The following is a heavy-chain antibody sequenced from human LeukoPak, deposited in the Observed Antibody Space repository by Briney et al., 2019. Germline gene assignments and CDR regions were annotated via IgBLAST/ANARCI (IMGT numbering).Heavy chain of an antibody. CDR2: ISSNSDYI. CDR1: GFTFSSYS. Sequence: PGGSLRLSCAASGFTFSSYSMNWVRQAPGKGLEWVSSISSNSDYIYYGDSVKGRFTISRDNSKNTLYLQMNSLRAEDTAVYYCAKDPFAGGWNDHHYFDYWGQGTLVTVSS. J-gene: IGHJ4*02. D-gene: IGHD1-1*01. CDR3: AKDPFAGGWNDHHYFDY. V-gene: IGHV3-21*01.